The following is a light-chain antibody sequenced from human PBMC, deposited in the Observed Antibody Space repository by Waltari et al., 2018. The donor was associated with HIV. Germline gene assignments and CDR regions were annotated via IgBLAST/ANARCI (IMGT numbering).Light chain of an antibody. CDR1: QSVSSY. V-gene: IGKV3-11*01. Sequence: EIVLTQSPGTLSLFPGERATLSCRASQSVSSYLAWYQQKPGQAPRLLIYDASNRATGIPARFSGSGSGTDFTLTISSLEPEDFAVYYCQQRSDWYTFGQGTKLEIK. CDR2: DAS. J-gene: IGKJ2*01. CDR3: QQRSDWYT.